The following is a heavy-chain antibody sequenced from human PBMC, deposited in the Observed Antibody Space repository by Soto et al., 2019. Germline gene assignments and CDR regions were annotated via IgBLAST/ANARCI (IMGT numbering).Heavy chain of an antibody. D-gene: IGHD2-2*02. V-gene: IGHV3-7*01. CDR2: IKQDGSEK. CDR1: GFTFSSYW. J-gene: IGHJ5*02. Sequence: EVQLVESGGGLVQPGGSLRLSCAASGFTFSSYWMSWVRQAPGKGLEWVANIKQDGSEKYYVDSVKGRFTISRDNAKNSLYLQMNSLRAEDTAVYYCASELGYCSSTSCDTNWFDPWGQGTLVTISS. CDR3: ASELGYCSSTSCDTNWFDP.